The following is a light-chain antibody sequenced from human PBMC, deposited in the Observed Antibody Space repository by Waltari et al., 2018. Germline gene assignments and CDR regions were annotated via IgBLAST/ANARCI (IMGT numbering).Light chain of an antibody. Sequence: QSALTQPASVSASPGQSITISCSGTSSDVGAYTYVSWYQLHPGKVPKRIIYNVYGRPSWVSDRFSGSTSGNTASLIISIVLPEDEADYSCCTYTRSDTVIFGGGTKLTVL. CDR2: NVY. V-gene: IGLV2-14*03. J-gene: IGLJ2*01. CDR3: CTYTRSDTVI. CDR1: SSDVGAYTY.